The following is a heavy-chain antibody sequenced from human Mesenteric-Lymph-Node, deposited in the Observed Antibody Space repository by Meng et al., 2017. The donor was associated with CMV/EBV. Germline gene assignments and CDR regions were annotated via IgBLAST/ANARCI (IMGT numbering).Heavy chain of an antibody. CDR1: GFSLSTSGVG. D-gene: IGHD3-16*02. Sequence: SGPTLVKPTQTLTLTCTFSGFSLSTSGVGVGWIRQPPGKALEWLALIYWNDDKRYSPSLKSRLTITKDTSKNQVVLTMTNMDPVDTATYYCAHSLMITFGRVIVRNFDYWGQGTLVTVSS. CDR2: IYWNDDK. J-gene: IGHJ4*02. CDR3: AHSLMITFGRVIVRNFDY. V-gene: IGHV2-5*01.